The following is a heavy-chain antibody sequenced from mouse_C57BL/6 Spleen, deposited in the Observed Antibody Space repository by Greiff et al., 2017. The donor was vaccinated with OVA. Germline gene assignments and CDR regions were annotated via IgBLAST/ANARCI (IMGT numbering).Heavy chain of an antibody. Sequence: VKLMESGAELVKPGASVKMSCKASGYTFTSYWITWVKQRPGQGLEWIGDIYPGSGSTNYNEKFKSKATLTVDTSSSTAYMQLSSLTSEDSAVYYCARHDYDYFDYWGQGTTLTVSS. J-gene: IGHJ2*01. D-gene: IGHD2-4*01. V-gene: IGHV1-55*01. CDR3: ARHDYDYFDY. CDR2: IYPGSGST. CDR1: GYTFTSYW.